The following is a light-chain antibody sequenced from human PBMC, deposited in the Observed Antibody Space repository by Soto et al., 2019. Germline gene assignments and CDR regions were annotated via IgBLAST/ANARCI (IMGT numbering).Light chain of an antibody. J-gene: IGKJ2*03. CDR3: QQYGNSPRYS. Sequence: EIVLTQSPGTLSLSPGERATLSCRASQSVDSSYLAWYQQKPGQAPRLLIYAVSSRATGIPDRFSGSGSGTDFTLTISRLEPEDFAEYYCQQYGNSPRYSFGQGTKLELK. V-gene: IGKV3-20*01. CDR1: QSVDSSY. CDR2: AVS.